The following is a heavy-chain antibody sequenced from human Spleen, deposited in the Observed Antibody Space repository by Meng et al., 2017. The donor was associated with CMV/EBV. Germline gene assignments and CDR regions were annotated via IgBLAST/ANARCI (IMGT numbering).Heavy chain of an antibody. J-gene: IGHJ4*02. CDR1: GYTFTAHY. Sequence: ASVKVSCKASGYTFTAHYFHWVRQAPGQGLEWMGWISAYNGNTNYAQKLQGRVTMTTDTSTSTAYMELRSLRSDDTAVYYCARDATRRDFWSGYYNYWGQGTLVTVSS. CDR3: ARDATRRDFWSGYYNY. D-gene: IGHD3-3*01. CDR2: ISAYNGNT. V-gene: IGHV1-18*04.